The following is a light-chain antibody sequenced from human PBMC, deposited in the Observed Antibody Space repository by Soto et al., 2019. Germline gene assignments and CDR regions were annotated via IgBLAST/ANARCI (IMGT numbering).Light chain of an antibody. CDR1: NSGSKS. CDR3: QVWYSISDHPVV. CDR2: DDS. Sequence: SYELTQPPSVSVAPGQTARITCGGNNSGSKSVHWYQQKPGQAPVLVVYDDSDRPSGIPERFSGSNSGNTATLTISRDEAGDEADYNCQVWYSISDHPVVFAGGTELAVL. V-gene: IGLV3-21*02. J-gene: IGLJ2*01.